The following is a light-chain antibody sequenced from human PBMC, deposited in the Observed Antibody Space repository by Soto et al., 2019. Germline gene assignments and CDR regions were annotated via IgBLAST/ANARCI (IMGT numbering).Light chain of an antibody. CDR2: GAS. V-gene: IGKV3-20*01. CDR3: QQYNNWSWT. CDR1: QSVSSSY. Sequence: EILLTQSPGTLSVSPGERATLSCRASQSVSSSYLAWYQQKVGQAPRLLIYGASTRAPGISDRFSGSGSGTEFTLTISSLEPEDFAVYYCQQYNNWSWTFGQGTKVEIK. J-gene: IGKJ1*01.